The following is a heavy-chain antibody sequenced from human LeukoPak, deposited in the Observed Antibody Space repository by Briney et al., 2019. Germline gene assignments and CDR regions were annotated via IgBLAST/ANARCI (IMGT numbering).Heavy chain of an antibody. D-gene: IGHD2-8*01. V-gene: IGHV3-53*01. CDR1: GFIVSSNY. CDR2: IYSGGTT. CDR3: ARAVKPPLVGIVLYPYYFDS. Sequence: GGSLRLSCAAFGFIVSSNYMTWVRQAPGKGPEWVSVIYSGGTTYYADSVKGRFTISRDNSKNTLYLQMNSLRAEDTAVYYCARAVKPPLVGIVLYPYYFDSWGQGALVTVSS. J-gene: IGHJ4*02.